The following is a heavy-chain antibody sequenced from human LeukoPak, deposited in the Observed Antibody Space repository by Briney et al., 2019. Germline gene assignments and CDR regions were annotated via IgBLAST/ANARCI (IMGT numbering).Heavy chain of an antibody. CDR2: ISGSGGST. J-gene: IGHJ4*02. CDR1: GFTFSSYA. V-gene: IGHV3-23*01. Sequence: GGSLRLSCAASGFTFSSYAMSWVRQAPGKGREWVSAISGSGGSTYYADSVKGRFTISRDNSKNTLYLQMNSLRAEDTAVYYCAKGYSSSWYEEYFDYWGQGTLVTVSS. CDR3: AKGYSSSWYEEYFDY. D-gene: IGHD6-13*01.